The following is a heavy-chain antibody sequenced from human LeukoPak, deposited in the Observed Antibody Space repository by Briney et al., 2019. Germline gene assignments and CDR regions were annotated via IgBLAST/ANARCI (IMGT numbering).Heavy chain of an antibody. CDR3: ARNTTETAFEN. D-gene: IGHD1-14*01. CDR1: GDSISSYRYY. J-gene: IGHJ4*02. CDR2: IYNSGST. Sequence: SETLSPTCAVSGDSISSYRYYWGWIRQPPGKGLEWIGSIYNSGSTSYNPSLKSRVTISVDTSKNQFSLKVNSVTAADTAIYYCARNTTETAFENWGPGTLVTVSS. V-gene: IGHV4-39*01.